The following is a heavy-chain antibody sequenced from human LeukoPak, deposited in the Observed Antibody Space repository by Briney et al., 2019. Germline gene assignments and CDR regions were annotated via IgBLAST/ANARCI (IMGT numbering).Heavy chain of an antibody. CDR1: GYTFTSYD. Sequence: ASVKVSCKASGYTFTSYDINWVRQATGQGLEWMGWMNPNSGNTGYAQKFQGRVTMTRNTSISTAYMELSSLRSEDTAVYYCARGRGRGGYCSGGSCYQKYNWFDPWGQGTLVTVSS. D-gene: IGHD2-15*01. CDR2: MNPNSGNT. CDR3: ARGRGRGGYCSGGSCYQKYNWFDP. V-gene: IGHV1-8*01. J-gene: IGHJ5*02.